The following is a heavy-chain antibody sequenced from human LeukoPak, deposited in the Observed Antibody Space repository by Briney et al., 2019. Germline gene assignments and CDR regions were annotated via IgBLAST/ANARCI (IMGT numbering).Heavy chain of an antibody. CDR3: ARDGPDYVWGSYDYFDY. CDR1: GLTFDDYG. D-gene: IGHD3-16*01. V-gene: IGHV3-20*04. Sequence: GGSLRLSCAASGLTFDDYGMSWVRQAPGKGLEWVSGINWNGGSTGYADSVKGRFTISRDNAKNSPYLQMNSLRAEDTALYYCARDGPDYVWGSYDYFDYWGQGTLVTVSS. CDR2: INWNGGST. J-gene: IGHJ4*02.